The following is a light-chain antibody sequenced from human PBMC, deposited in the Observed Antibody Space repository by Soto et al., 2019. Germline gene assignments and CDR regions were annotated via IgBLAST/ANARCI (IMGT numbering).Light chain of an antibody. J-gene: IGLJ1*01. CDR3: NSYRTVSTYV. V-gene: IGLV2-14*01. CDR1: SSDIGGYNF. Sequence: QSALTQPASVSGSPGQSITIACTGPSSDIGGYNFVSWYQQHPGKAPKLLIYDVGNRPSGVSNRFPGSKSGNKASLTISGLQAEDEAHYYCNSYRTVSTYVFGTGTKLTVL. CDR2: DVG.